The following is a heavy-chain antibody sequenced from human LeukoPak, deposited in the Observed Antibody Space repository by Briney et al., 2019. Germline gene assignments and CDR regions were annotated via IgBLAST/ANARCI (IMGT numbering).Heavy chain of an antibody. Sequence: GGSLRLSCAASGFTFSSYSMNWVRQAPGKGLEWVSSISSSSSYIYYADSVKGRFTISRDNAKNSLYLQMNSLRAEDTAVYYCARDRTDSSGYYYNWFDPWGQGTLVTVSS. CDR1: GFTFSSYS. D-gene: IGHD3-22*01. V-gene: IGHV3-21*01. J-gene: IGHJ5*02. CDR3: ARDRTDSSGYYYNWFDP. CDR2: ISSSSSYI.